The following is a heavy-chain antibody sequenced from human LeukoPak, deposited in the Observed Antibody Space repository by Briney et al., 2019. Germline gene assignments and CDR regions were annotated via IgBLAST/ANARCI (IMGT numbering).Heavy chain of an antibody. Sequence: ASVKVSCKASGYTFTGYYMHWVRQAPGQGLEWMGWINPNSGGTIYAQKFQGRITMTEDTSTDTAYMELSSLRSEDTAVYYCATYRSGYDYNYWGLGTLVTVSS. J-gene: IGHJ4*02. CDR1: GYTFTGYY. D-gene: IGHD5-12*01. CDR3: ATYRSGYDYNY. V-gene: IGHV1-2*02. CDR2: INPNSGGT.